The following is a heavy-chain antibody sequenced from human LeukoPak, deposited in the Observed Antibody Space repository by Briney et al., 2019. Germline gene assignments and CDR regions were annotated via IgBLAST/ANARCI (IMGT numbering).Heavy chain of an antibody. D-gene: IGHD3-22*01. CDR3: ATIAMIVVVPDGFDY. J-gene: IGHJ4*02. V-gene: IGHV1-24*01. CDR1: GYTLTELS. CDR2: FDPEDGET. Sequence: APVKVSCKVSGYTLTELSMHWVRQAPGKGLEWMGGFDPEDGETIYAQKFQGRVTMTEDTSTDTAYMELSSLRSEDTAVYYCATIAMIVVVPDGFDYWGQGTLVTVSS.